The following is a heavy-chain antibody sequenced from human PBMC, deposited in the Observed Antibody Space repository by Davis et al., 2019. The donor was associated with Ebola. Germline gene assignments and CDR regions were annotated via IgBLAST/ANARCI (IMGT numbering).Heavy chain of an antibody. V-gene: IGHV4-4*02. CDR3: AREVHCSSTSCPPRYYYYYGMDV. J-gene: IGHJ6*02. CDR2: IYHSGST. Sequence: SETLSLTCAVSGGSISSSNWWSWVRQPPGKGLEWIGEIYHSGSTNYNPSLKSRVTISVDKSKNQFSLKLSSVTAADTAVYYCAREVHCSSTSCPPRYYYYYGMDVWGQGTTVTVSS. D-gene: IGHD2-2*01. CDR1: GGSISSSNW.